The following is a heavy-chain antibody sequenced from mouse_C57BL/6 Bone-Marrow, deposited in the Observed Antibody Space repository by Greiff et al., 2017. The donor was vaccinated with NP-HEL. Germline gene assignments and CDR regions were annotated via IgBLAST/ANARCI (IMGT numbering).Heavy chain of an antibody. Sequence: VQLQQSVAELVRPGASVKLSCTASGFNIKNTYMHWVKQRPEQGLEWIGRIDPANGNTKYSPKFLGKATITADTSSNTAYLQLSSRTSEDTAIYYCARTSTSTGGPWDYWGQGTTLTVSS. CDR2: IDPANGNT. CDR1: GFNIKNTY. V-gene: IGHV14-3*01. J-gene: IGHJ2*01. D-gene: IGHD1-1*01. CDR3: ARTSTSTGGPWDY.